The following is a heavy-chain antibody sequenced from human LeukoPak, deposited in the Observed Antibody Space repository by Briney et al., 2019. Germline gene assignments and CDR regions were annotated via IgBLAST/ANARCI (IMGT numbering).Heavy chain of an antibody. Sequence: PGGSLRLSCAASGFTFSSYAMSWVRRAPGKGLEWVSTIRGSGGGTYYADSVKGRFTISRDNSKNTLYLQMNSLRAEDTAVYYCAKDSSERYYYYGMDVWGQGTTVTVSS. CDR2: IRGSGGGT. CDR1: GFTFSSYA. CDR3: AKDSSERYYYYGMDV. V-gene: IGHV3-23*01. J-gene: IGHJ6*02.